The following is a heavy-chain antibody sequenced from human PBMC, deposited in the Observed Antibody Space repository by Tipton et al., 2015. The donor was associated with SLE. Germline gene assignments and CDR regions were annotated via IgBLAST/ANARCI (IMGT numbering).Heavy chain of an antibody. CDR3: ARHGWQQLDRDGFDF. D-gene: IGHD6-13*01. CDR1: GGSFSGYY. J-gene: IGHJ4*02. V-gene: IGHV4-34*01. CDR2: INHSGST. Sequence: TLSLTCAVYGGSFSGYYWSWIRQPPGKGLEWIGEINHSGSTNYNPSLKSRVTISVDTSKNLFSLKLSSVTAADPAVFYCARHGWQQLDRDGFDFWGQGTLVTVSS.